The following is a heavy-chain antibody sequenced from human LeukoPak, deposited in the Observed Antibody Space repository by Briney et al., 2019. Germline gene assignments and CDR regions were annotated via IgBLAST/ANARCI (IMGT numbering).Heavy chain of an antibody. CDR3: ASGYSGYDLNY. V-gene: IGHV1-2*02. CDR1: DFKDYY. CDR2: INPKSGDT. J-gene: IGHJ4*02. D-gene: IGHD5-12*01. Sequence: ASVRVSCKTSDFKDYYMNWVRQAPRQGLEWLRWINPKSGDTDYAQKFQGRVTITRDTSISTAYMELSGLKPDDTAIYFCASGYSGYDLNYWGQGTQVTVSS.